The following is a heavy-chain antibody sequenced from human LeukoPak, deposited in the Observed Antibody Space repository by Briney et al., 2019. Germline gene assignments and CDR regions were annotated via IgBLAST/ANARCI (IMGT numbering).Heavy chain of an antibody. J-gene: IGHJ4*02. CDR1: GFIFSNYW. D-gene: IGHD6-25*01. CDR3: ARDVSGEYDSALRIHLDS. CDR2: IKQDGSER. Sequence: GGSLRLSCAASGFIFSNYWMTWVRQAPGKGLEWVANIKQDGSERKYVDSVKGRFIISRDNAKKSLFLQLNSLRAEDTAVYYCARDVSGEYDSALRIHLDSWGQGTLVSVSS. V-gene: IGHV3-7*01.